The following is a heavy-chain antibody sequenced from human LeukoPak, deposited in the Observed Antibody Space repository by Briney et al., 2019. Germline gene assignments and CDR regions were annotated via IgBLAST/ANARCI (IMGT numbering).Heavy chain of an antibody. CDR1: GGSISSYY. CDR3: ASQGYDILTGYDY. Sequence: PSETLSLTCTVSGGSISSYYLSWIRQPPGEGLEWIGYIYYSGSTNYNPSLKSRVTISVDTSKNQFSLKLSSVTAADTAVYYCASQGYDILTGYDYWGQGTLVTVSS. J-gene: IGHJ4*02. CDR2: IYYSGST. D-gene: IGHD3-9*01. V-gene: IGHV4-59*01.